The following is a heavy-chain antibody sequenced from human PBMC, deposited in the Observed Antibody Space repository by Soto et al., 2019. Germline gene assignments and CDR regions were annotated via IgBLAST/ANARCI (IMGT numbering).Heavy chain of an antibody. CDR2: SYWDDDT. J-gene: IGHJ4*02. CDR3: APSRDCSSTSCYGFDY. Sequence: GPTLVNPTQTLTLTCAFSGFSLSTSGVGVGWIRQPPGKALEWLALSYWDDDTRYSPSLKSRLTITKDTSKNQVVIRMTHMDPVDTATYYCAPSRDCSSTSCYGFDYWGQGTPVTVSS. D-gene: IGHD2-2*01. CDR1: GFSLSTSGVG. V-gene: IGHV2-5*02.